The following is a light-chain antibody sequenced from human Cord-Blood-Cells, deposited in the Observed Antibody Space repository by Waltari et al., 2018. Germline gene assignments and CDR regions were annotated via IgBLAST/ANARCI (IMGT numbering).Light chain of an antibody. V-gene: IGLV3-9*01. CDR3: QVWDSSTVV. Sequence: SYELTQPLSVSVALGQTARITCGGNNIGSKNVHWYQQKPGRGPVLVIYRDSNRPSGIPERFSGSNSGNTATLTISRAQAGDEADYYCQVWDSSTVVFGGGTKLTVL. CDR2: RDS. J-gene: IGLJ2*01. CDR1: NIGSKN.